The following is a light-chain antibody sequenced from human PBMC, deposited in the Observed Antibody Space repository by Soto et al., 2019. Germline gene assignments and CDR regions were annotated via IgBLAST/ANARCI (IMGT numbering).Light chain of an antibody. CDR3: MQGTHWPPT. J-gene: IGKJ1*01. V-gene: IGKV2-30*01. Sequence: DVVMTQSPLSLSVTLGQPASISCWSSQSIVYSDGHAYLNWFHQRPGQSPRRLIYQVSKRDSGVPDRFSGSGSGTDFTLKISRVEAEDVGIFYCMQGTHWPPTFGRGTKVEIK. CDR1: QSIVYSDGHAY. CDR2: QVS.